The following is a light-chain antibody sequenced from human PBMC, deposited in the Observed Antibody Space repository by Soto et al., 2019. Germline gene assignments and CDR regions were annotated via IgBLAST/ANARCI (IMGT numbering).Light chain of an antibody. Sequence: QSVLTQPPSASGTPGQRVTISCSGSSSNIGRDPVNWYQELPGTAPKLLIYDNNQRPSGVPHRFSGSKSGTSASLAISGLQSEDEADYFCAGWDGSLRGFVFGTGTKVTVL. CDR2: DNN. J-gene: IGLJ1*01. V-gene: IGLV1-44*01. CDR3: AGWDGSLRGFV. CDR1: SSNIGRDP.